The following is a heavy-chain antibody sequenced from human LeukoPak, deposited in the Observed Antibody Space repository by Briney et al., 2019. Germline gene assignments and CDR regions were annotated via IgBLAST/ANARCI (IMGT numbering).Heavy chain of an antibody. J-gene: IGHJ4*02. CDR3: ARQGAYSSAIGMGY. D-gene: IGHD6-19*01. CDR1: GYTFTSYY. CDR2: INPSGGGT. V-gene: IGHV1-46*01. Sequence: ASVKVSCKASGYTFTSYYMHWVRQATGQWLEWMGMINPSGGGTSYAQKFQGRVTMTRDTSTRTVYMEVSSLKPEDTAVYYCARQGAYSSAIGMGYWGQGTLVTVSS.